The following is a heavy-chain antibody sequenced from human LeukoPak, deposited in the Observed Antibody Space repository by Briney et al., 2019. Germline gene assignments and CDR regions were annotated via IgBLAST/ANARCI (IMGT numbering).Heavy chain of an antibody. J-gene: IGHJ4*02. CDR3: AKALVRGPYYFDY. D-gene: IGHD3-16*02. CDR2: ISGSGGST. CDR1: GFTFSSYA. V-gene: IGHV3-23*01. Sequence: GGSLRLSCAASGFTFSSYAMSWVRQAPGKGLEWVSAISGSGGSTYYADSVKGRFTISRDNSKNTLYLRMNSLRAEDTAVYYCAKALVRGPYYFDYWGQGTLVTVSS.